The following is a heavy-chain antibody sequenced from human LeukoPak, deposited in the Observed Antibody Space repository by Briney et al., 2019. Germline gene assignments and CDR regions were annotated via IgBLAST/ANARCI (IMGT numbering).Heavy chain of an antibody. CDR2: ISGDGDST. V-gene: IGHV3-43*02. CDR1: GFTFDDYA. Sequence: GGSLRLSCAASGFTFDDYAIHWVRQAPGRGLDWVSLISGDGDSTYYADSVKGRFTISGDNSKNSLYLQMNSLRTEDTALYYCAKGNERRAFDIWGQGTMVTVSS. J-gene: IGHJ3*02. CDR3: AKGNERRAFDI.